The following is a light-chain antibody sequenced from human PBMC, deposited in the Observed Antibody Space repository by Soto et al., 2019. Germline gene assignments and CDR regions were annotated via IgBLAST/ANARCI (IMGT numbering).Light chain of an antibody. CDR3: AQGLATPFT. CDR1: RNLLHSNGYYY. Sequence: EIVLTQSPLSLPVTPGEPASISCRSSRNLLHSNGYYYLDWYLQKPGQSPQLLIYLGSNRASGVPDRFSGSGSGTDFTLTISRVEAEDVGVYFCAQGLATPFTFGRGTKVDIK. V-gene: IGKV2-28*01. J-gene: IGKJ4*01. CDR2: LGS.